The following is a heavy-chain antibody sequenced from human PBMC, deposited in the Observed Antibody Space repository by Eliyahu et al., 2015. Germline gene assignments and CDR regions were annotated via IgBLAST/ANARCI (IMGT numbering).Heavy chain of an antibody. CDR1: GFTFSNYW. Sequence: EVQLVESGGGLVQPGGSLRLSCXXXGFTFSNYWVGWVRQAPGKGLEWVANIRQDGGEKNYVDSVKGRFTISRDNAKNSLYLQMNSLRVEDTAVYYCARVGLTGGYFQNWGQGTLVTVSS. V-gene: IGHV3-7*01. CDR2: IRQDGGEK. D-gene: IGHD2-8*02. CDR3: ARVGLTGGYFQN. J-gene: IGHJ1*01.